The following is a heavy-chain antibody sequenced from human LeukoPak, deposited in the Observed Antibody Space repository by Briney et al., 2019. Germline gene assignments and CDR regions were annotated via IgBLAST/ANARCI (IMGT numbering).Heavy chain of an antibody. V-gene: IGHV3-23*01. J-gene: IGHJ2*01. CDR2: ISGSGGRT. CDR3: ARRWYFDL. Sequence: GGSLRLSCAASGFTFSTYAMSWVRQAPGKGLEWVSTISGSGGRTYFADSVKGRFTISRDNSKNTLYLQMNSLRTEDTAVYYCARRWYFDLWGRGTLVTVSS. CDR1: GFTFSTYA.